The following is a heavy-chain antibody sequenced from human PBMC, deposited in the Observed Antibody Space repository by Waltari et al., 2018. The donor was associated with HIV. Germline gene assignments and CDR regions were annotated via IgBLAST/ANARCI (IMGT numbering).Heavy chain of an antibody. D-gene: IGHD3-3*01. Sequence: QVQLVQSGAEVKKPGASVTVSCKASGYIFTSYDINWVRQATGQGLEWMGWMNPNSGNTGYAQRFQGRVTMTRDTSINTAYMELSSLRSDDTAVYYCARGLTWSGYWHFDYWGQGTLVTVSS. J-gene: IGHJ4*02. CDR2: MNPNSGNT. CDR1: GYIFTSYD. V-gene: IGHV1-8*01. CDR3: ARGLTWSGYWHFDY.